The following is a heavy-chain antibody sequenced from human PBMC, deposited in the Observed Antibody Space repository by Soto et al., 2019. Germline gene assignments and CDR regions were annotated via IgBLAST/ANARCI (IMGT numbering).Heavy chain of an antibody. V-gene: IGHV3-30-3*01. J-gene: IGHJ6*02. CDR2: ISYDGSNK. CDR3: ASSYSSSWDYYYGMDV. Sequence: PGGSLRLSCAASGFTFSSYAMHWVRQAPGKGLEWVAVISYDGSNKYYADSVKGRFTISRDNSKNTLYLQMNSLRAEDTAVYYCASSYSSSWDYYYGMDVWGQGTTVTVSS. D-gene: IGHD6-13*01. CDR1: GFTFSSYA.